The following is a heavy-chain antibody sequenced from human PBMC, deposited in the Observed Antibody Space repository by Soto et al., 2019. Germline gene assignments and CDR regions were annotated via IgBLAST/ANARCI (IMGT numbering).Heavy chain of an antibody. CDR3: ARDLYSSSSIYYYYGMDV. Sequence: GASVKVSCKASGGTFSSYAISWVRQAPGQGLEWMGGIIPIFGTANYAQKFQGRVTITADKSTSTAYMELSSLRSEDTAVYYCARDLYSSSSIYYYYGMDVWGQGTTVTVSS. D-gene: IGHD6-6*01. CDR1: GGTFSSYA. CDR2: IIPIFGTA. V-gene: IGHV1-69*06. J-gene: IGHJ6*02.